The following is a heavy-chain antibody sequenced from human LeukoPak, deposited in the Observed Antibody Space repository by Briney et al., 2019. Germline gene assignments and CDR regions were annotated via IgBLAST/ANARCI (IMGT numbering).Heavy chain of an antibody. CDR1: GYTFTSYD. CDR3: ARGAKFRSYGSGTYYTSLPFDP. D-gene: IGHD3-10*01. CDR2: MNPNSGNT. Sequence: ASVKVSCKASGYTFTSYDINWVRQATGQGLEWMGWMNPNSGNTGYAQKFQGRVTITRNTSISTAYMELSSLRSEDTAVYYCARGAKFRSYGSGTYYTSLPFDPWGQGTLVTVSS. J-gene: IGHJ5*02. V-gene: IGHV1-8*03.